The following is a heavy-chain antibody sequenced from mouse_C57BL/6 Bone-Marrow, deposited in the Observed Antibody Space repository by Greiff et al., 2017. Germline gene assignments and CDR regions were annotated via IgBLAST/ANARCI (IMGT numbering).Heavy chain of an antibody. CDR2: IYPRSGNT. V-gene: IGHV1-81*01. Sequence: QVQLQQSGAELARPGASVKLSCKASGYTFTSYGISWVKQRTGQGLEWIGEIYPRSGNTYYNAKFKGKATLTADKSSSTAYMELRSLTSEDSAVYFCARPPHYGNCPWFAYWGQGTRVTVSA. CDR1: GYTFTSYG. CDR3: ARPPHYGNCPWFAY. J-gene: IGHJ3*01. D-gene: IGHD2-1*01.